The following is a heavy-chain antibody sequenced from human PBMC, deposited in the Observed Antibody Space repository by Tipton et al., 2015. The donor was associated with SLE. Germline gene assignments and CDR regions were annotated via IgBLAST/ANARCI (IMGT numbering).Heavy chain of an antibody. CDR1: GFTFANSA. J-gene: IGHJ4*02. Sequence: GSLRLSCAGSGFTFANSAMAWVRQAPGKGLEWVSVIYSGDSGAVYPDSVKGRFTISRDDSKNTVYLEMDGLRAEDTAIYYCAKHSAGLPFFDYWGQGALVTVSS. CDR2: IYSGDSGA. CDR3: AKHSAGLPFFDY. V-gene: IGHV3-23*03. D-gene: IGHD3/OR15-3a*01.